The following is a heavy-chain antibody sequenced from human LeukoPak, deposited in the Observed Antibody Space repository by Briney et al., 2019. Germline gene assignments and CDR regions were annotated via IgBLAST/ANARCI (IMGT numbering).Heavy chain of an antibody. CDR1: GYSFTSYW. CDR3: ARHSYYDSSGYSPVGY. J-gene: IGHJ4*02. D-gene: IGHD3-22*01. Sequence: RGESLKISCKGSGYSFTSYWIGWVRQMPGKGLEWMGIIYPGDPDTRYSPSFQGQVTISADKSISTAYLQWSSLKASDTAMYYCARHSYYDSSGYSPVGYWGQGTLVTVSS. V-gene: IGHV5-51*01. CDR2: IYPGDPDT.